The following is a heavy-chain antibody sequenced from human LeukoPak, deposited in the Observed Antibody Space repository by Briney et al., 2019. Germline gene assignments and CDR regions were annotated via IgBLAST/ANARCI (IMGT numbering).Heavy chain of an antibody. D-gene: IGHD2-15*01. CDR3: ARDGGYCSGGSCNFDY. CDR1: GGTFSSYA. V-gene: IGHV1-69*06. CDR2: IIPIFGTA. J-gene: IGHJ4*02. Sequence: SVKVSCKASGGTFSSYAISWVRQAPGQGLEWMGGIIPIFGTANYAQKFQGRVTITADKSTSTAYMELSSLRSEDTAVYYCARDGGYCSGGSCNFDYWGQGTLVTVSS.